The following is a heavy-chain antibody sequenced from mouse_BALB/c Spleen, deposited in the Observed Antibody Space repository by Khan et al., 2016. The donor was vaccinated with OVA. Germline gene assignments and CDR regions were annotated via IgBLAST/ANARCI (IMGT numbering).Heavy chain of an antibody. CDR3: ARTARIKY. CDR2: ISYSGST. J-gene: IGHJ2*01. Sequence: EVKLEESGPGLVKPSQSLSLTCTVTGYSITSGYGWNLIRQFPGNQLEWGGYISYSGSTNYNPSFKSRISITRDTSKNQFFLQLNSVTTEDTANYCGARTARIKYWGQGTTLAVSA. CDR1: GYSITSGYG. D-gene: IGHD1-2*01. V-gene: IGHV3-2*02.